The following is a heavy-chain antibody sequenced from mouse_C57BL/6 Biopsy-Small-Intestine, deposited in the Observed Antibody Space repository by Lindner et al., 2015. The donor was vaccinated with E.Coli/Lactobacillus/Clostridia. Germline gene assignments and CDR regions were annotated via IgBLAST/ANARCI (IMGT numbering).Heavy chain of an antibody. CDR1: GFNIKDYY. CDR2: IDPEDGET. Sequence: VQLQESGAELVKPGASVKLSCTASGFNIKDYYIHWVKQRTEQGLEWIGRIDPEDGETEYAPKFQDKAAISADTSSNTAYLQLSSLTSEDSAVYYCAPWFAYWGQGTLVTVSA. CDR3: APWFAY. V-gene: IGHV14-2*01. J-gene: IGHJ3*01.